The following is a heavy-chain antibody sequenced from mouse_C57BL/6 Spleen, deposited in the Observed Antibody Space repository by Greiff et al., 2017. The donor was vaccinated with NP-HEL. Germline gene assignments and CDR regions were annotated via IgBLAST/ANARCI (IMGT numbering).Heavy chain of an antibody. V-gene: IGHV14-4*01. D-gene: IGHD2-1*01. CDR3: TKDGNCFAY. J-gene: IGHJ3*01. CDR1: GFNIKDDY. CDR2: IDPENGDT. Sequence: EVQLQQSGAELVRPGASVKLSCTASGFNIKDDYMHWVKQRPEQGLEWIGWIDPENGDTEYASKFQGKATITADPSSNTAYLQLSSLTSEDTAVYYCTKDGNCFAYWGQGTLVTVSA.